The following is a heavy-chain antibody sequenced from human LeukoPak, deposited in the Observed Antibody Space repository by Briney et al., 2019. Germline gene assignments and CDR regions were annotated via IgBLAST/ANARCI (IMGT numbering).Heavy chain of an antibody. Sequence: GGSLRLSCAASGFTFSRYALTWVRQAPGKGLEWVSTISDSGGSAYYADSVKGRFTISRDNSKNTLFLQMNSLRPEDTAVYYCAKDSDIAVAGSDDALDVWGQGTMVTVSS. CDR1: GFTFSRYA. V-gene: IGHV3-23*01. D-gene: IGHD6-19*01. CDR2: ISDSGGSA. J-gene: IGHJ3*01. CDR3: AKDSDIAVAGSDDALDV.